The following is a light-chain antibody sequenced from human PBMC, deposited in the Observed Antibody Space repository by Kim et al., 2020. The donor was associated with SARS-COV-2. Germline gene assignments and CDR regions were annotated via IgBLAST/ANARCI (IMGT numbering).Light chain of an antibody. Sequence: QSALTQPASVSGSPGQSITISCTGTSSDVGGYNYVSWYQQHPGKAPKLMIYDVSKRPSGVSNRFSGSKSGNTASLTISGLQAEDEDDYYCSSYTSSTTYVFGTGTKFTVL. CDR1: SSDVGGYNY. J-gene: IGLJ1*01. V-gene: IGLV2-14*01. CDR2: DVS. CDR3: SSYTSSTTYV.